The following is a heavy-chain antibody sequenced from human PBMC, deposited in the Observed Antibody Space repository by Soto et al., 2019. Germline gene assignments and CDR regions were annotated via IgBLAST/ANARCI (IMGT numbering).Heavy chain of an antibody. J-gene: IGHJ4*02. Sequence: AESLTISCKVSGYSFAGYWITWVLQMPGKGLEWMGRIDPSDSQTYYSPSFRGHVTISAAKSITTVFLQWSSLRASDAAMYYCARQIYDSDTGPNFKYYFDSWGQGTMVTVSS. CDR1: GYSFAGYW. CDR3: ARQIYDSDTGPNFKYYFDS. CDR2: IDPSDSQT. D-gene: IGHD3-22*01. V-gene: IGHV5-10-1*01.